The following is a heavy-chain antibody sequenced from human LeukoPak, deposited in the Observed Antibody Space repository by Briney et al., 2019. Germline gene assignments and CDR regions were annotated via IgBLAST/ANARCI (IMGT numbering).Heavy chain of an antibody. J-gene: IGHJ6*03. D-gene: IGHD2-2*01. V-gene: IGHV1-69*05. CDR1: GGTFSSYA. CDR3: ASSDCSSTSCRYYYYYYYMDV. Sequence: SVTVSCTASGGTFSSYAISWVRQAPGQGLEWMGGIIPIFGTANYAQKFQGRVTITTDESTSTAYMELSSLRSEDTAVYYCASSDCSSTSCRYYYYYYYMDVWGKGTTVTVSS. CDR2: IIPIFGTA.